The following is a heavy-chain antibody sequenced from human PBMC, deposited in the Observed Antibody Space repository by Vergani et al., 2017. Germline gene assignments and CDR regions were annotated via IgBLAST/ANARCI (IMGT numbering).Heavy chain of an antibody. CDR1: GFAFRTYG. Sequence: QVQLVESGGGVVQPGRSLRLSCVASGFAFRTYGMHWVRQAPGKGLEWVAIIWYDGSNTYYADSVKGRFTVSRDNSRNTLFLQMNSLRVEDTAVYYCARDYLDFSGSGSPYYFDHWGQGTQVTVSS. CDR2: IWYDGSNT. CDR3: ARDYLDFSGSGSPYYFDH. J-gene: IGHJ4*02. V-gene: IGHV3-33*01. D-gene: IGHD3-10*01.